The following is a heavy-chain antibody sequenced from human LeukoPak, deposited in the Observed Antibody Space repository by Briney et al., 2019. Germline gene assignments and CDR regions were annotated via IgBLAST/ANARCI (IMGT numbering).Heavy chain of an antibody. CDR3: ARISQRGYSYGYYAFDI. CDR1: GGSISSYY. CDR2: IYYSGST. J-gene: IGHJ3*02. Sequence: SETLSLTCTVSGGSISSYYWSWIRQPPGKGLEWIGYIYYSGSTNYNLSLKSRVTILVDTSKNQFSLKLSSVTAADTAVYYCARISQRGYSYGYYAFDIWGQGTMVTVSS. D-gene: IGHD5-18*01. V-gene: IGHV4-59*08.